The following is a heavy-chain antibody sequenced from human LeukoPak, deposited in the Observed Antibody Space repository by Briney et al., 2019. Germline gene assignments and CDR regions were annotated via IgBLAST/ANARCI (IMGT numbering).Heavy chain of an antibody. CDR3: ARKAPYYYGSGSYGP. CDR2: IYHSGST. J-gene: IGHJ5*02. D-gene: IGHD3-10*01. V-gene: IGHV4-4*02. CDR1: GGSISSSNW. Sequence: NPSGTLSLTCAVSGGSISSSNWWSWVRQPPGKGLEWIGEIYHSGSTNYNPSLKSRVTISVDKSKNQFSLKLSSVTAADTAVYYCARKAPYYYGSGSYGPWGQGTLVTVSS.